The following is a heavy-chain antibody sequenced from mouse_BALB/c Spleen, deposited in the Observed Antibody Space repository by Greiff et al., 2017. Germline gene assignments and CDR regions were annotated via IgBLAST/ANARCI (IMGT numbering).Heavy chain of an antibody. J-gene: IGHJ4*01. Sequence: VQLQQSGTVLARPGASVKMSCKASGYSFTSYWMHWVKQRPGQGLEWIGAIYPGNSDTSYNQKFKGKAKLTAVTSASTAYMELSSLTNEDSAVYYCTRWGARRGYYAMDYWGQGTSVTVSS. V-gene: IGHV1-5*01. CDR3: TRWGARRGYYAMDY. D-gene: IGHD2-12*01. CDR1: GYSFTSYW. CDR2: IYPGNSDT.